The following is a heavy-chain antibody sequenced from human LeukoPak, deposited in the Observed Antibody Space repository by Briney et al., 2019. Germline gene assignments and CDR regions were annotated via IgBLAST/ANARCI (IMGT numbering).Heavy chain of an antibody. CDR3: ATAVYSSGYYPLPFDY. Sequence: PSETLSLTCTVSGGSISSSSYYWGWIRQPPGKGLEWIGSIYYSGSTYYNPSLKSRVTISVDTSKNQFSLKLSSVTAADTAVYYCATAVYSSGYYPLPFDYWGQGTLVTVSS. CDR1: GGSISSSSYY. V-gene: IGHV4-39*07. CDR2: IYYSGST. D-gene: IGHD3-22*01. J-gene: IGHJ4*02.